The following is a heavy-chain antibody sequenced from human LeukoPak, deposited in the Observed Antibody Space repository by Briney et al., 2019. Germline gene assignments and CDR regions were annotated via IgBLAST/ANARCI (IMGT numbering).Heavy chain of an antibody. CDR3: AKGSRWGYDFDY. Sequence: GGSLRLSCAASGFTFNNYALSWVRQAPGKGLEWVSGIGGGGDTTYYADSVKGRFTISRDNSKNTLYLQINSLRAEDTAVYYCAKGSRWGYDFDYWGQGTLVTVSS. CDR1: GFTFNNYA. D-gene: IGHD2-21*01. CDR2: IGGGGDTT. V-gene: IGHV3-23*01. J-gene: IGHJ4*02.